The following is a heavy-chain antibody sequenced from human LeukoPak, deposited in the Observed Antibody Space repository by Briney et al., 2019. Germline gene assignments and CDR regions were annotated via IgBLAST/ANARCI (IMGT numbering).Heavy chain of an antibody. CDR1: GFTFSSYA. CDR2: ISYDGSNK. J-gene: IGHJ4*02. V-gene: IGHV3-30*04. Sequence: GRSLRLSCAASGFTFSSYAMHWVHQAPGKGLEWVAVISYDGSNKYYADSVKGRFTISRDNSKNTLYLQMNSLRAEDTAVYYCARDPCSGGSCYLDYWGQGTLVTVSS. CDR3: ARDPCSGGSCYLDY. D-gene: IGHD2-15*01.